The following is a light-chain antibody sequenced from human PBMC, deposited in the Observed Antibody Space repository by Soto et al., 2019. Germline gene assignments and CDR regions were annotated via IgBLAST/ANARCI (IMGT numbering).Light chain of an antibody. CDR2: DVS. V-gene: IGLV2-8*01. J-gene: IGLJ2*01. CDR1: SSDVGGYNY. Sequence: QSVLTQPPSASGSPGQSVTISCTGTSSDVGGYNYVSWYQQYPGKVPKLMIYDVSERPSGVPDRFSGSKSGNTASLTVSGLQAEDEADYYCSSYAGSNYVIFGGGTKVTVL. CDR3: SSYAGSNYVI.